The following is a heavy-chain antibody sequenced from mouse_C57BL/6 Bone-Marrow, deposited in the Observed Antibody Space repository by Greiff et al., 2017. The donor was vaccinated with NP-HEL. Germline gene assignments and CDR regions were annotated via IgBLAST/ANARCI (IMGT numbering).Heavy chain of an antibody. V-gene: IGHV1-81*01. D-gene: IGHD4-1*01. Sequence: QVQLKESGAELARPGASVKLSCKASGYTFTSYGISWVKQRTGQGLEWIGEIYPRSGNTYYNEKFKGKATLTADKSSSTAYMELRSLTSEDSAVYFCARENWAWFAYWGQGTLVTVSA. CDR3: ARENWAWFAY. CDR1: GYTFTSYG. J-gene: IGHJ3*01. CDR2: IYPRSGNT.